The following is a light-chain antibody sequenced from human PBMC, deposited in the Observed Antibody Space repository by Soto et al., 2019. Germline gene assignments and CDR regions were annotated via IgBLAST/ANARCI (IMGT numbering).Light chain of an antibody. CDR2: GAS. Sequence: VMTQSPATLSLSPGERATLSCRASQSVNSNLAWYQQKPGQSPRLLIHGASTRSTGIPARFSGSGSGTEFTLTISSLQSEDFAVYYCQQYQNWPPWTFGQGTKVDIK. V-gene: IGKV3-15*01. CDR3: QQYQNWPPWT. CDR1: QSVNSN. J-gene: IGKJ1*01.